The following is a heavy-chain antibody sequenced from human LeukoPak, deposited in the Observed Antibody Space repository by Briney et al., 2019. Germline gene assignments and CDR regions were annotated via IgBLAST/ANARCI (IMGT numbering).Heavy chain of an antibody. J-gene: IGHJ4*02. CDR2: ISWNGGST. V-gene: IGHV3-20*04. D-gene: IGHD3-22*01. CDR1: GFTFDDYG. Sequence: GGSLRLSCAASGFTFDDYGMSWVRQAPGKGLEWVSGISWNGGSTVYADSVKGRFTISRDNAKNSLYLQMNSLRAEDTAVYYCARVSPYDSTAANNDYWGQGTLVIVSS. CDR3: ARVSPYDSTAANNDY.